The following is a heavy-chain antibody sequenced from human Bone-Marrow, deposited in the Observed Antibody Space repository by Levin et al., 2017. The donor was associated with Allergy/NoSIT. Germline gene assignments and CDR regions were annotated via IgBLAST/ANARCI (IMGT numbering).Heavy chain of an antibody. Sequence: PGESLKISCKCSGYSFTSYWIDWVRQMPGKGLEWMGSIYPDDSNTRYSPSFQGQVTFSADKSINTAYLQWSSLKASDTAIYYCTRVPYDFHYYGMDIWGQGTTVTVSS. J-gene: IGHJ6*02. CDR3: TRVPYDFHYYGMDI. V-gene: IGHV5-51*01. CDR2: IYPDDSNT. D-gene: IGHD2-21*02. CDR1: GYSFTSYW.